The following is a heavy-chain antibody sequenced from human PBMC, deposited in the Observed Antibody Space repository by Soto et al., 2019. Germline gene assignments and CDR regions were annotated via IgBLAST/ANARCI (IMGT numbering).Heavy chain of an antibody. CDR2: IYYSGST. CDR3: ARSPEATVTAFDY. J-gene: IGHJ4*02. V-gene: IGHV4-31*03. CDR1: GGSISSGGYY. D-gene: IGHD4-17*01. Sequence: QVQLQESGPGLVKPSQTLSLTCTVSGGSISSGGYYWSWIRQHPGKGLEWIGYIYYSGSTYYNPSLKSRVTXSXGXXKNQFSLKLSSVTAADTAVYYCARSPEATVTAFDYWGQGTLVTVSS.